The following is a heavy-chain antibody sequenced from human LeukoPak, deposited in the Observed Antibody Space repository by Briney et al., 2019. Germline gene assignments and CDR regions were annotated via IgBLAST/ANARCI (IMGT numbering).Heavy chain of an antibody. J-gene: IGHJ4*02. CDR2: INPNSGGT. CDR3: ARDYPDGGGGRYFDWSPVF. D-gene: IGHD3-9*01. CDR1: GYTFTGYY. V-gene: IGHV1-2*04. Sequence: GASVKVSCKASGYTFTGYYMHWVRQAPGQGLEWMGWINPNSGGTNYAQKFQGWVTMTRDTSISTAYMEQSRLRSDDTAVYYCARDYPDGGGGRYFDWSPVFWGQGTLVTVSS.